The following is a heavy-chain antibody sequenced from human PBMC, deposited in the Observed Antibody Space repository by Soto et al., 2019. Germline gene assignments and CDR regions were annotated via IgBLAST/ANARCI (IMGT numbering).Heavy chain of an antibody. CDR3: ARGDTANDY. V-gene: IGHV4-34*01. J-gene: IGHJ4*02. CDR1: GGCISSYY. CDR2: INHSGST. D-gene: IGHD5-18*01. Sequence: SAALSLNCIVSGGCISSYYWSWVRQPPGKGLEWIGEINHSGSTNDNPALKSRVTISVDTSKNQFSLKLSSVSAADTAVYYCARGDTANDYWGQGTLVTVSS.